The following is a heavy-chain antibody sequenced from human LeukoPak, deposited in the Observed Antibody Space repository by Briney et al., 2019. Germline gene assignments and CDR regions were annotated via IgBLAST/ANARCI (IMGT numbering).Heavy chain of an antibody. D-gene: IGHD3-22*01. CDR1: GFTFSSYE. J-gene: IGHJ3*01. V-gene: IGHV3-48*03. CDR3: ARDYYDSRGFYPDAFDL. CDR2: ISSSGSTI. Sequence: QTGGSLRLSCAASGFTFSSYEMNWVRQAPGKGLEWVSYISSSGSTIYYADSVKGRFTISRDNAKNSLYLQMNSLRAEDTTIYYCARDYYDSRGFYPDAFDLWGQGTMVTVSS.